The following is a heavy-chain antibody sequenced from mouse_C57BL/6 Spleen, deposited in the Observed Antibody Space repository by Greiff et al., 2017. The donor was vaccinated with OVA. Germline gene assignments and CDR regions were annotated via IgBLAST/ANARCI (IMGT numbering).Heavy chain of an antibody. Sequence: SGTVLARPGASVKMSCKTSGYTFTSYWMHWVKQRPGQGLEWIGAIYPGNSDTSYNQKFKGKAKLTAVTSASTAYMELSSLTNEDSAVYYCTRFTTVVAPDSWFAYWGQGTLVTVSA. J-gene: IGHJ3*01. CDR3: TRFTTVVAPDSWFAY. CDR1: GYTFTSYW. D-gene: IGHD1-1*01. V-gene: IGHV1-5*01. CDR2: IYPGNSDT.